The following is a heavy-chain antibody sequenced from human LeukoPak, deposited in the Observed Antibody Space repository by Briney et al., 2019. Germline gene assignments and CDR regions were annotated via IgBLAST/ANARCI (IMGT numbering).Heavy chain of an antibody. D-gene: IGHD3-16*01. CDR3: ARDGGAFDP. CDR1: GFTFSNYW. V-gene: IGHV3-7*05. CDR2: IKQDGSEK. Sequence: PGGSLRLSCAASGFTFSNYWMSWVRQAPGKGLEWVADIKQDGSEKYYVDSVKGRFTISRDNAKNSLYLQMNSLRADDTAVYYCARDGGAFDPWGQGTLVTVSS. J-gene: IGHJ5*02.